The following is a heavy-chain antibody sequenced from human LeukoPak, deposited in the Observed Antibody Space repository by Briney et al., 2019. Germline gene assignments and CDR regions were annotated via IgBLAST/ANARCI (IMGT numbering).Heavy chain of an antibody. CDR3: AKAFSNLRYYTDV. CDR1: GFTFSNYG. Sequence: PGGSLRLSCAASGFTFSNYGMHWVRQAPGKGLEWVAVIWFDGSNKYYADSVKGRFTISRDNSKNTLYLQMNSLRAEDTAVYYCAKAFSNLRYYTDVWGKGTTVTVSS. V-gene: IGHV3-33*06. CDR2: IWFDGSNK. J-gene: IGHJ6*03. D-gene: IGHD1-14*01.